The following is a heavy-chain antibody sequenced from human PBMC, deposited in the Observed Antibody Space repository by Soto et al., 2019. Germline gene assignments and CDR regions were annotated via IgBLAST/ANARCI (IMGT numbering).Heavy chain of an antibody. Sequence: GASAKSACTAPGYTFTCYYMYWARHSPGKRLEWMGWINLHSGGTNYAQKFQGWVTMTKDTSISTAYMELSRLRSDDTAVYYCARGGRIVVVPAAENEPDYYYYYYMDVWGKGTTVTVSS. CDR3: ARGGRIVVVPAAENEPDYYYYYYMDV. CDR1: GYTFTCYY. D-gene: IGHD2-2*01. V-gene: IGHV1-2*04. CDR2: INLHSGGT. J-gene: IGHJ6*03.